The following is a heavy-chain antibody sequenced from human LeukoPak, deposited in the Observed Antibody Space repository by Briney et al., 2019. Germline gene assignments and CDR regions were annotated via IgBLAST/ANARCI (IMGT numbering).Heavy chain of an antibody. CDR3: ARDSPPYGDPFDY. D-gene: IGHD4-17*01. V-gene: IGHV4-39*07. CDR2: IYYSGST. J-gene: IGHJ4*02. CDR1: GGSISSSSYY. Sequence: ETSETLSLTCTVSGGSISSSSYYWGWIRQPPGKGLEWIGSIYYSGSTYYNPSLKSRVTISVDTSKNQFSLKLSSVTAADTAVYYCARDSPPYGDPFDYWGQGTLVTVSS.